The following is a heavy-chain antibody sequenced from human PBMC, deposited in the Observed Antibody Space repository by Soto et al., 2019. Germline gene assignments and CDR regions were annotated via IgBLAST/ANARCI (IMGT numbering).Heavy chain of an antibody. D-gene: IGHD2-15*01. Sequence: ASVKVSCKASGYTFTSYYMHWLLQAPGQGLEWMGIINPSGGSTSYAQKFQGRVTMTRDTSTSTVYMELSSLRSEDTAVYYCARTSIVVVVAATSLRLDPWGQGTLVTVSS. CDR2: INPSGGST. J-gene: IGHJ5*02. V-gene: IGHV1-46*03. CDR3: ARTSIVVVVAATSLRLDP. CDR1: GYTFTSYY.